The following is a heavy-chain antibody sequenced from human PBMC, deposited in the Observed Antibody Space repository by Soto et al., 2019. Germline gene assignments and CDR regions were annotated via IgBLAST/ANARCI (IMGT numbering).Heavy chain of an antibody. CDR2: IYSGGRN. CDR1: GGSISSFY. CDR3: ARGGIRRITISGVVSLLFDP. V-gene: IGHV4-4*07. J-gene: IGHJ5*02. Sequence: SETLSLTCTVSGGSISSFYWSWIRQPAGKGLEWIGRIYSGGRNNYNPSLKSRVTMSVDTSKNQFSLSLRSEDTAVYYCARGGIRRITISGVVSLLFDPWGQGTLVTVSS. D-gene: IGHD3-3*01.